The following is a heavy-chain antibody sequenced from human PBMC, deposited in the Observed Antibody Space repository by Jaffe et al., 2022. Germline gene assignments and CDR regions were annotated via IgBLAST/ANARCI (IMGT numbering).Heavy chain of an antibody. D-gene: IGHD6-19*01. CDR2: IYVGDSNT. CDR3: VRRDNFGWYFFDY. V-gene: IGHV5-51*03. Sequence: EVQLVQSGAEVKKPGESLKISCWGSGYSFSDYWIGWVRQMPGKGLEWMGIIYVGDSNTRYSPSFQGQVTISVDKSINTAYLQWSSLKASDTAMYYCVRRDNFGWYFFDYWGQGSLVTVSS. CDR1: GYSFSDYW. J-gene: IGHJ4*02.